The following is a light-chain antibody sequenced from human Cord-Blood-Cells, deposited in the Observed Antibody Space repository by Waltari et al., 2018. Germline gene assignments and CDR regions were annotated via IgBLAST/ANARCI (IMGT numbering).Light chain of an antibody. CDR3: QQYGSSPPYT. V-gene: IGKV3-20*01. CDR1: PSVSSSY. Sequence: EIVLTQSPGTLSLSPGERATLSCRASPSVSSSYLAWYQQTPGQAPRLLIYGASSRATGIPDRCSGSGSGTDFTLTISRLEPEDFAVYYCQQYGSSPPYTFGQGTKLEIK. CDR2: GAS. J-gene: IGKJ2*01.